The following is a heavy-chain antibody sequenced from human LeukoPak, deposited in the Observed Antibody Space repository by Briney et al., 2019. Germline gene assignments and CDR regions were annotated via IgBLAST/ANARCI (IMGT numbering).Heavy chain of an antibody. J-gene: IGHJ4*02. D-gene: IGHD3-22*01. CDR1: GFIFNNYG. CDR2: IYSDGSKQ. Sequence: PGGSLRLSCAASGFIFNNYGMHWVRQAPGKGLEWVAVIYSDGSKQNYADSVKGRFTISRDDSKNTVSLQMNSLRAEDTAVYYCAKDVRSGYFDNWGQGTLVTVSS. V-gene: IGHV3-33*06. CDR3: AKDVRSGYFDN.